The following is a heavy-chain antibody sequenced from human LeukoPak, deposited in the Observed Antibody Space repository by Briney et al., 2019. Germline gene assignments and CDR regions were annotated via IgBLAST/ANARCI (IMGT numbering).Heavy chain of an antibody. CDR2: IYPGDSDT. CDR1: GYSFTSYW. Sequence: GESLKISCKGSGYSFTSYWIGWVRQMPGKGLEWMGIIYPGDSDTRYSPSFQGQVTISADKSISTAYLQWSSLKASDTAMYYCARLFSYSGSYSYYFDYWGQETLVTVSS. J-gene: IGHJ4*02. V-gene: IGHV5-51*01. CDR3: ARLFSYSGSYSYYFDY. D-gene: IGHD1-26*01.